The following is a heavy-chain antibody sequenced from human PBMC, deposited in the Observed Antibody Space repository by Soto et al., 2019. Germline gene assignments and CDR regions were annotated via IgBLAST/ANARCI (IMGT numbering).Heavy chain of an antibody. D-gene: IGHD3-22*01. J-gene: IGHJ6*02. Sequence: QVQLQESGPGLVKPSETLSLTCTVSGGSVSSGSYYWSWIRPPPGKGLEWIGYIYYSGSSNYNTSLKRRVTISVDTAKNQFSLKLSSVTAADTAVYYCACAPPHFPHSSGYYYDRYYHGMDVWGQGTTVTDCS. V-gene: IGHV4-61*01. CDR3: ACAPPHFPHSSGYYYDRYYHGMDV. CDR2: IYYSGSS. CDR1: GGSVSSGSYY.